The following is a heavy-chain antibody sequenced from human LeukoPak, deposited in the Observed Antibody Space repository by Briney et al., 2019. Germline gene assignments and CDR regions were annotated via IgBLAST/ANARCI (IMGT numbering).Heavy chain of an antibody. J-gene: IGHJ4*02. Sequence: GGSLRLSCAASGFTFSSYIMNWVRQAPGKGLEWVSSISSSSSYIYYADSVKGRFTISRDNAKYSLYLQMNSLRAEDTAFYYCAKLVRGVKDAFDYWGQGTLVTVSS. V-gene: IGHV3-21*04. CDR1: GFTFSSYI. D-gene: IGHD3-10*01. CDR2: ISSSSSYI. CDR3: AKLVRGVKDAFDY.